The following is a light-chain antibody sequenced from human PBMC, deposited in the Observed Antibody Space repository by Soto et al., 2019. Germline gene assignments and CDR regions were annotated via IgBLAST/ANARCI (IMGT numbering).Light chain of an antibody. CDR1: QSISTH. CDR3: QQYSSNSYT. CDR2: DAS. J-gene: IGKJ2*01. V-gene: IGKV1-5*01. Sequence: EIQMTQSPSTLSASVGDRVTITCRASQSISTHLAWYQQKPGKAPEVLIYDASTLESGVPSRFSGSGSGTKFTLTISSLQPDDFATYYCQQYSSNSYTFGQGTKLEIK.